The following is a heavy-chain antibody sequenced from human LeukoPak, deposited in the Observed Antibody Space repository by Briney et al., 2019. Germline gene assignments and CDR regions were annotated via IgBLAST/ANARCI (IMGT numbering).Heavy chain of an antibody. CDR2: IRKDGSDK. V-gene: IGHV3-30*02. CDR3: AKDSNWAFDY. J-gene: IGHJ4*02. CDR1: GFTFSRYG. Sequence: GGSLRLSCGASGFTFSRYGMHWVRQSPGKGLEWVTYIRKDGSDKYYADSVKGRFTISRDSSKNMVYLQMTSLRAEDTALYYCAKDSNWAFDYWGQGTLVSVSS. D-gene: IGHD7-27*01.